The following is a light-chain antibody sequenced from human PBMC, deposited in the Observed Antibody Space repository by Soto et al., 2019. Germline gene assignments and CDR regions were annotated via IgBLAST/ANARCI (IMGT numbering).Light chain of an antibody. CDR3: XXXNDYPIT. V-gene: IGKV1-17*01. CDR1: QALRND. J-gene: IGKJ4*01. Sequence: DIQMTQSPSSLSASVGDRVTITCRASQALRNDVGWYQQKPGQAPKRLIYAVSNLQSGVPSRFSGSGSRTEFTLTISSLQPXXFAXXXXXXXNDYPITFGGGTKVEIK. CDR2: AVS.